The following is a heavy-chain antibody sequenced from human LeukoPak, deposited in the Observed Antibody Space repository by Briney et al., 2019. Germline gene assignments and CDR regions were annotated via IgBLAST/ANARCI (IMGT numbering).Heavy chain of an antibody. D-gene: IGHD6-13*01. J-gene: IGHJ4*02. CDR3: ARAPMGGYKYSSSWYYFDY. Sequence: SETLSLTCTVSGGSISSSSYYWGWIRQPPGKGLEWIGSIYYSGSTYYNPSLKSRVTISVDTSKNQFSLKLSSVTAADTAVYYCARAPMGGYKYSSSWYYFDYWGQGTLVTVSS. CDR2: IYYSGST. V-gene: IGHV4-39*07. CDR1: GGSISSSSYY.